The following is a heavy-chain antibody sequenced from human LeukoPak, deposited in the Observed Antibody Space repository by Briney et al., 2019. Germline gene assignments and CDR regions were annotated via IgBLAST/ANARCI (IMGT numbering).Heavy chain of an antibody. V-gene: IGHV1-2*04. CDR3: ARGYCSGGSCAFDY. J-gene: IGHJ4*02. Sequence: ASVKVSCKASGYTFTDYFMNWMRQAPGQGLEWMGWINPNSGGTNYAQKFQGWVTMTRDTSISTAYMELSRLRSDDTAVYYCARGYCSGGSCAFDYWGQGTLVTVSS. CDR2: INPNSGGT. D-gene: IGHD2-15*01. CDR1: GYTFTDYF.